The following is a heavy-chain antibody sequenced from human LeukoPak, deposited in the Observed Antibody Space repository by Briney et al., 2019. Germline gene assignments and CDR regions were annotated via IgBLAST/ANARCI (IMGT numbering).Heavy chain of an antibody. CDR1: GFTFSCYA. Sequence: GGSLRLSCAASGFTFSCYAMHWVRQAPGKGLEWVAFIRYDGSNKSYGDSVKGRFTISRDNSENTLYLQMNSLRAEDTAVYYCAKDQTRDYTFDYWGQGTLVTVSS. J-gene: IGHJ4*02. D-gene: IGHD4-11*01. CDR3: AKDQTRDYTFDY. V-gene: IGHV3-30*02. CDR2: IRYDGSNK.